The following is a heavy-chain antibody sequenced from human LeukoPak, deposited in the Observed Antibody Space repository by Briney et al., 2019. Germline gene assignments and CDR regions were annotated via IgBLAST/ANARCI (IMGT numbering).Heavy chain of an antibody. CDR2: VSDSGGTT. CDR3: AKRVHYDSSAAYFDY. J-gene: IGHJ4*02. V-gene: IGHV3-23*01. CDR1: GFTFSSYS. D-gene: IGHD3-22*01. Sequence: GGSLRLSCAASGFTFSSYSMSWVRQAPGKGLEWVSGVSDSGGTTYYADSVKGRFSISRDNSKNTLYLQMNSPRADDTAVYYCAKRVHYDSSAAYFDYWGQGTLVTVSS.